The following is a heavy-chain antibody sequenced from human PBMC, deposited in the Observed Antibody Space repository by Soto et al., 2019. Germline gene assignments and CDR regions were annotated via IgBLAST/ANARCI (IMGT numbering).Heavy chain of an antibody. CDR3: ARGGPGYDFWSGYYSDAFDI. J-gene: IGHJ3*02. CDR1: GYTFTGYY. D-gene: IGHD3-3*01. Sequence: ASVKVSCKAAGYTFTGYYMHWVRQAPGRGLEWMGWINPNSGGTNYAQKFQGWVTMTRDTSISTAYMELSRLRSDDTAVYYCARGGPGYDFWSGYYSDAFDIWGQGTMVTVSS. V-gene: IGHV1-2*04. CDR2: INPNSGGT.